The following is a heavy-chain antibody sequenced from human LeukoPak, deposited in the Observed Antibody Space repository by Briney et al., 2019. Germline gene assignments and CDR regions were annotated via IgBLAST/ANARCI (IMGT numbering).Heavy chain of an antibody. CDR1: GGSISSGGYY. J-gene: IGHJ6*02. Sequence: LSLTCTVSGGSISSGGYYWSWVRQAPGKGLEWVSVIYSGGSTYYADSVKGRFTISRDNSKNTLYLQMNSLRAEDTAVYYCARDRGTRTVAGISRYYYGMDVWGQGTTVTVSS. V-gene: IGHV3-53*01. CDR3: ARDRGTRTVAGISRYYYGMDV. D-gene: IGHD6-19*01. CDR2: IYSGGST.